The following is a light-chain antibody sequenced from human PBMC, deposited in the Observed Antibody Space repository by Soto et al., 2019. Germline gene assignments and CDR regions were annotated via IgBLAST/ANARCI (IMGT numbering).Light chain of an antibody. V-gene: IGLV1-44*01. CDR1: NSNIGSNS. Sequence: QSVLTQPTSVSGTPGQSVTISCSGRNSNIGSNSVNWYQQLPGTAPKLLIFTDNQRPSGVPDRFSGSKSGTSASLAISGLQPLDEADYYYAAWDTSLNVYVFGTGTKLTVL. J-gene: IGLJ1*01. CDR3: AAWDTSLNVYV. CDR2: TDN.